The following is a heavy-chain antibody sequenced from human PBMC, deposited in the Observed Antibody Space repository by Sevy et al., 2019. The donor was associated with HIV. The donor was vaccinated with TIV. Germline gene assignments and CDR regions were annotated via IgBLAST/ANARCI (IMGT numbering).Heavy chain of an antibody. Sequence: GGSLRLSCAASGFTFSSYAMHWVRQAPGKGLEWVAVISYDGSNKYYADSVKGRFTISRDNSKNTLYQQMNSLRAEDTAVYYCARGGGDYGYYFDYWGQGTLVTVSS. J-gene: IGHJ4*02. V-gene: IGHV3-30-3*01. D-gene: IGHD2-21*02. CDR1: GFTFSSYA. CDR2: ISYDGSNK. CDR3: ARGGGDYGYYFDY.